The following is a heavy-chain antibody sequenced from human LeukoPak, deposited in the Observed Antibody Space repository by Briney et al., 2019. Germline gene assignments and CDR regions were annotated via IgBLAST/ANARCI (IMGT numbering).Heavy chain of an antibody. CDR2: IYTSGST. CDR1: GGSISSYY. V-gene: IGHV4-4*07. Sequence: SETLSLTCTVSGGSISSYYWSWIRQPAGKGLEWIGRIYTSGSTNYNPSPKSRVTISVDKSKNQFSLKLSSVTAADTAVYYCARDGRGIADAFDIWGQGTTVTVSS. CDR3: ARDGRGIADAFDI. J-gene: IGHJ3*02. D-gene: IGHD6-13*01.